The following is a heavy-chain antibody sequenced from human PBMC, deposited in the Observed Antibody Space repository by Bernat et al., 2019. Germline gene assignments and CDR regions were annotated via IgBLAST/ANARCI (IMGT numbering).Heavy chain of an antibody. CDR1: GFTVSNNY. D-gene: IGHD6-6*01. J-gene: IGHJ4*02. CDR3: ARVPQQLGYCFDY. V-gene: IGHV3-53*02. Sequence: EVQLVETGGGLIQPGGSLRLSCAASGFTVSNNYISWVRQAPGKGLQWVSVIYSVGSTYYAASGKGGFTISRDKSKNTLYLQMNSLRAEDTAVYYCARVPQQLGYCFDYWGQGTLVTVSS. CDR2: IYSVGST.